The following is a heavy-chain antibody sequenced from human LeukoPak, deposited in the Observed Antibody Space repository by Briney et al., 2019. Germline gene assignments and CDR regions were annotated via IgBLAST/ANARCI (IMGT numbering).Heavy chain of an antibody. V-gene: IGHV3-30-3*01. CDR2: ISYDGSNK. CDR1: GFTFSSYA. CDR3: AGSSGWGVSDY. Sequence: GGSLRLSCAASGFTFSSYAMHWVRQAPGKGLEWVAVISYDGSNKYYADSVKGRFTISRDNSKNTLYLQMNSLRAEDTAVYCCAGSSGWGVSDYWGQGTLVTVSS. D-gene: IGHD6-19*01. J-gene: IGHJ4*02.